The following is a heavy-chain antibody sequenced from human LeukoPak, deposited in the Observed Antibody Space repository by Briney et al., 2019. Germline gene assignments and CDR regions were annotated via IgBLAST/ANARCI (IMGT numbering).Heavy chain of an antibody. D-gene: IGHD3-10*01. V-gene: IGHV1-24*01. J-gene: IGHJ4*02. CDR3: ATTNYGSGSYYPDY. Sequence: ASVKVSCKVSGYTLTELSLHWVRQAPGKGLEWMGGFDPEDGETIYARKFQGRVTMTEDTSTDTAYMELSSLRSEDTAVYYCATTNYGSGSYYPDYWGQGTLVTVSS. CDR2: FDPEDGET. CDR1: GYTLTELS.